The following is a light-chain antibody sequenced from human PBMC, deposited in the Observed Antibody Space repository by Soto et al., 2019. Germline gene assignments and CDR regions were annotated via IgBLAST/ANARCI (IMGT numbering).Light chain of an antibody. CDR1: NSDVGGYNY. CDR2: YVS. Sequence: QSALTQPASVSGSPGQSIALSCTGTNSDVGGYNYVSWYQQLPGKAPRLMIYYVSNRPSGVSNRFSGSKSGNTAALTISGLQAEDEADYYCSSYTSSSSYVFGTGTKVTVL. J-gene: IGLJ1*01. CDR3: SSYTSSSSYV. V-gene: IGLV2-14*01.